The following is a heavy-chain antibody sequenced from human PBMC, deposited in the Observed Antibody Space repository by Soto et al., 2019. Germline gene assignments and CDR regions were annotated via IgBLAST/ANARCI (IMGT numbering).Heavy chain of an antibody. D-gene: IGHD2-15*01. J-gene: IGHJ4*02. Sequence: GGSLRLSCAASGFTFSSYWMSWVRQAPGKGLEWVANIKQDGSEKYYVDSVKGRFTISRDNAKNSLYLQMNSLRAEDTAVYYCARREDVVVVAATYYFDYWGQGTLVTVSS. CDR3: ARREDVVVVAATYYFDY. V-gene: IGHV3-7*03. CDR2: IKQDGSEK. CDR1: GFTFSSYW.